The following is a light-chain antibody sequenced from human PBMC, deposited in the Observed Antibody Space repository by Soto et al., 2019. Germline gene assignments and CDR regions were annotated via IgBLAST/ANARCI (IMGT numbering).Light chain of an antibody. CDR1: QSVTSN. CDR2: GAS. J-gene: IGKJ5*01. V-gene: IGKV3-15*01. CDR3: QQYNNCPPT. Sequence: EIVMTQSPATLSVSPGERATLSCRASQSVTSNVAWYQQKPGQAPRLLIYGASTRATGITARFSGSGSGTEFTLTISSLQSEDFAVYYCQQYNNCPPTFGQGTRLEMK.